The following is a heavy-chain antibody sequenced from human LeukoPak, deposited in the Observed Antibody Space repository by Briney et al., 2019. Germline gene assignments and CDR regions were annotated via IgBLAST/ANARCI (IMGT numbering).Heavy chain of an antibody. V-gene: IGHV1-18*01. J-gene: IGHJ6*02. CDR2: ISAYNGNT. D-gene: IGHD6-13*01. Sequence: GASVKVSCKASGYTFTSYGISWVRQAPGQGVEWMGWISAYNGNTNYAQKLQGRVTMTTDTSTSTAYMELRSLRSDDTAVYYCARAHKQGSSSWGVCYYYYGMDVWGQGTTVTVSS. CDR1: GYTFTSYG. CDR3: ARAHKQGSSSWGVCYYYYGMDV.